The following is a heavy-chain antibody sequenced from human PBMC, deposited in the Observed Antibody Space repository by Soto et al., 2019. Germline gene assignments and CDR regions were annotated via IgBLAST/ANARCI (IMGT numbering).Heavy chain of an antibody. D-gene: IGHD3-3*01. CDR3: ARDRGRFLRNWFDP. V-gene: IGHV4-59*01. Sequence: PSETLSLTCTVSGGSISSYYWSWIRQPPGKGLEWIGYIYYSGSTNYNPSLKSRVTISVDTSKNQFSLKLSSVTAADTAVYYCARDRGRFLRNWFDPWGQGTLVTVS. CDR2: IYYSGST. J-gene: IGHJ5*02. CDR1: GGSISSYY.